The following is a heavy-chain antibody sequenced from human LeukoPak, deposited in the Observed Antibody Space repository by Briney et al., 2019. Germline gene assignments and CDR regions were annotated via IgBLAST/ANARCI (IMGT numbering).Heavy chain of an antibody. CDR3: AKGFYRDAFDI. CDR1: GFAFGSEA. V-gene: IGHV3-23*01. CDR2: ISPGGGTT. Sequence: GGSLRLSCAVSGFAFGSEAMSWVRQSPARGLEWVASISPGGGTTYYADSVKGRFTISRDNSNNSLFVQMNSLRAEDTAVYYCAKGFYRDAFDIWGQGTMVTVSS. D-gene: IGHD4-11*01. J-gene: IGHJ3*02.